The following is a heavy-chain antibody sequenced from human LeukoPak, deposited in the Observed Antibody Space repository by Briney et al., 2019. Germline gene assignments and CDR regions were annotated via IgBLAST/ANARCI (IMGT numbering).Heavy chain of an antibody. D-gene: IGHD6-19*01. V-gene: IGHV4-34*01. CDR3: ARWYSSGWAFDY. CDR2: INHSGST. CDR1: GGSFSGYY. J-gene: IGHJ4*02. Sequence: SETLSLTCAVYGGSFSGYYWSWIRQPPGKGLEWIGEINHSGSTNYNPSLKSRVTISVDTSKNQFSLKLSSVTAADTAVYYCARWYSSGWAFDYWGQGTLVTVSS.